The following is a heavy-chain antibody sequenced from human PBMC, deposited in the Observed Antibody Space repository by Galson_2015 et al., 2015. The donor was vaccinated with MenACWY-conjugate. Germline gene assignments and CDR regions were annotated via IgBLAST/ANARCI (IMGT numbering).Heavy chain of an antibody. Sequence: SLRLSCAASGFDFRSYAMSWVRQVPGKGLEWVSTISGSGAGTFYADSVKGRVTISRDNFKNTVFLQMNSLRAGDTAVYHCAKDLYCSSNSCAFFDHWGQGTLVTVSP. CDR2: ISGSGAGT. V-gene: IGHV3-23*01. CDR3: AKDLYCSSNSCAFFDH. J-gene: IGHJ4*02. D-gene: IGHD2-2*01. CDR1: GFDFRSYA.